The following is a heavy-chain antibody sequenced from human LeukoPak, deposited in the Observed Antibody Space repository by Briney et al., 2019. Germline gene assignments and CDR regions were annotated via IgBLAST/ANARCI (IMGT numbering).Heavy chain of an antibody. CDR1: GGTFSSYA. J-gene: IGHJ3*02. Sequence: SVKVSCKASGGTFSSYAISWVRQAPGQGLEWMGGIIPIFGTANYAQKFQGRVTITTDESTSTAYMELSSLRSEDTAVYYCAGPPSPYSSSPDAFGIWGQGTMVTVSS. CDR2: IIPIFGTA. D-gene: IGHD6-6*01. V-gene: IGHV1-69*05. CDR3: AGPPSPYSSSPDAFGI.